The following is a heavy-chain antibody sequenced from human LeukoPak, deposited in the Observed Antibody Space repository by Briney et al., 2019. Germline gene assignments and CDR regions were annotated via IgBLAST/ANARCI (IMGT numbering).Heavy chain of an antibody. J-gene: IGHJ4*02. CDR3: ARDPFD. CDR2: LSYSGTT. CDR1: GGPMNNDY. V-gene: IGHV4-59*01. Sequence: SETLSLACTVSGGPMNNDYWSWVRQPPGKGLEWIGYLSYSGTTKYNPSFKSRVTISGDTSKNLFSLKLTSVTAADTAVYSCARDPFDWGQRTLVIVSS.